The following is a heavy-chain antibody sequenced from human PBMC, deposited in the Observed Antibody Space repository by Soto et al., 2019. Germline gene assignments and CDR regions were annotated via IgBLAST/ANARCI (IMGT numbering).Heavy chain of an antibody. J-gene: IGHJ4*02. CDR2: IIISGSSI. CDR3: ARGRSSSVYFDY. Sequence: QVQLVESGGGLVKPGGSLRLSCAASGFTFSDYYMSWIRQAPGKGLEWVSYIIISGSSIYYADSVKGRFTISRDNANNSLYLQMNSLSAEDTAVYYCARGRSSSVYFDYWGQGTLVTVSS. D-gene: IGHD6-6*01. V-gene: IGHV3-11*01. CDR1: GFTFSDYY.